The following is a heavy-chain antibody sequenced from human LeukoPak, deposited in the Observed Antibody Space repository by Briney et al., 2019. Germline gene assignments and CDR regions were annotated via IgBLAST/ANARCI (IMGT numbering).Heavy chain of an antibody. J-gene: IGHJ3*02. CDR2: INWNGGST. V-gene: IGHV3-20*04. CDR3: VRDDPGVQQERRLSPFDI. Sequence: GGSLRLSCAASGFTFDDYGMSWVRQAPGKGLEWVSGINWNGGSTGYADSVKGRFTISRDDAKSSLYLQMDSLRVEDTALYYCVRDDPGVQQERRLSPFDIWGQGTMVTVSS. D-gene: IGHD1-1*01. CDR1: GFTFDDYG.